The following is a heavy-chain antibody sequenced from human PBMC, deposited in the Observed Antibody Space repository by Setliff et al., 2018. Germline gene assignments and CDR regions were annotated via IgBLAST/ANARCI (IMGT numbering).Heavy chain of an antibody. V-gene: IGHV4-61*02. D-gene: IGHD2-21*01. Sequence: PSETLSLTCTVSGGSISSGSYYWSWIRQPAGKGLEWIGRIYTSGSTNYNPSLKSRVTISVDTSKNQFSLKLSSVTAADTAVYYCARTLLLSPYHFDYWGQGTLVTVSS. CDR1: GGSISSGSYY. J-gene: IGHJ4*02. CDR3: ARTLLLSPYHFDY. CDR2: IYTSGST.